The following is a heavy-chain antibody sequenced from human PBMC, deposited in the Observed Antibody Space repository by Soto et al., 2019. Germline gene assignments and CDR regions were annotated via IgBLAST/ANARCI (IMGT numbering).Heavy chain of an antibody. Sequence: LSVTCAVYGGSFICYYWSWIRQPPGNVLEWIGEINHSGSTNYNPSLKSRVTISVDTSKNQFSLKLSSVTAADTAVYYCASSDPFVVVVPAAIQLPYYYGMDVRGHGNTVTVCS. CDR3: ASSDPFVVVVPAAIQLPYYYGMDV. CDR2: INHSGST. CDR1: GGSFICYY. D-gene: IGHD2-2*01. J-gene: IGHJ6*02. V-gene: IGHV4-34*01.